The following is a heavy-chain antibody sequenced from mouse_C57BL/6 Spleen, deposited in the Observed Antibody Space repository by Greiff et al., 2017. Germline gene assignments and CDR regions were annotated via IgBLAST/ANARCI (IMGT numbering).Heavy chain of an antibody. D-gene: IGHD1-1*01. J-gene: IGHJ2*01. V-gene: IGHV14-3*01. Sequence: EVKVVESVAELVRPGASVKLSCTASGFNIKNTYMHWVKQRPEQGLEWIGRIDPANGNTKYAPKFQGKATITADTSSNTAYLQLSSLTSEDTAIYYGATLYGSSSFDYWGQGTTLTVSS. CDR3: ATLYGSSSFDY. CDR2: IDPANGNT. CDR1: GFNIKNTY.